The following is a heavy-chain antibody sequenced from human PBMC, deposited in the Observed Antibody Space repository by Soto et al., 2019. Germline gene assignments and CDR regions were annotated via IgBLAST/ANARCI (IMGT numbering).Heavy chain of an antibody. V-gene: IGHV4-59*01. Sequence: SETLSLTCTVSGDSISSYYWSWIRQPPGKGLQWIGYIYYSGNTNYNPSHKSRVTMSGDTSKNQFSLNLSSVTAADTAVYYCAREMGTWLLNAVLDPWGLGTLVTVSS. J-gene: IGHJ5*02. CDR3: AREMGTWLLNAVLDP. D-gene: IGHD3-9*01. CDR2: IYYSGNT. CDR1: GDSISSYY.